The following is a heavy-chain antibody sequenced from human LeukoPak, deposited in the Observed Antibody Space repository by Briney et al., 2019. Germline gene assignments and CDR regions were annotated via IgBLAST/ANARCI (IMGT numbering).Heavy chain of an antibody. CDR3: TANMTTVTPFDY. V-gene: IGHV3-49*04. Sequence: GGSLRLSCTVSGFTFGDYTMSWVRQAPGKGLEWVGLIRSKAYGGTTEYAASVTGRFTISRDDSKSIAYLQMNSLKTEDTAVYYCTANMTTVTPFDYWGQGTLVTVSS. CDR1: GFTFGDYT. J-gene: IGHJ4*02. D-gene: IGHD4-17*01. CDR2: IRSKAYGGTT.